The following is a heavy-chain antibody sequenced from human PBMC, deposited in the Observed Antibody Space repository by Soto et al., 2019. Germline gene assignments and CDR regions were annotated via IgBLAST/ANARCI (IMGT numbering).Heavy chain of an antibody. J-gene: IGHJ4*02. CDR2: ISGSGGTT. CDR1: GLTFRTYA. CDR3: AKYAAGFWSASNY. D-gene: IGHD3-3*01. Sequence: EVQLLESGGGLIQPGGSLRLSCAASGLTFRTYAMSWVRQSPGKGLEWVSGISGSGGTTYYADSVKGRFTISRDNAKNTLYLPMNSLRAEDTAVYYCAKYAAGFWSASNYWGQGTLVTVSS. V-gene: IGHV3-23*01.